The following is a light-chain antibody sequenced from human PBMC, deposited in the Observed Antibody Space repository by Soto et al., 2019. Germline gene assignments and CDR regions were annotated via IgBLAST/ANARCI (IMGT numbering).Light chain of an antibody. V-gene: IGKV1-39*01. CDR1: QTISSY. CDR2: AES. Sequence: DIQMTQAPSSLSASVGDRVTITCRASQTISSYLNWYQQKPGKSPKLLIYAESNLLSGVPSRFSGSGSWTEFTLTISSLQPEDCATYYGQHSFSTPSTFGQGTKLEIK. CDR3: QHSFSTPST. J-gene: IGKJ2*01.